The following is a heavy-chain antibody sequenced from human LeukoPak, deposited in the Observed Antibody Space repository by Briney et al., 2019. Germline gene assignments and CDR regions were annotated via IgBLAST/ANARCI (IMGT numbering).Heavy chain of an antibody. CDR2: ITSSGAYI. J-gene: IGHJ4*01. D-gene: IGHD1-26*01. CDR1: GFTFNVFH. Sequence: GGSLRLSCAASGFTFNVFHMNWVRQAPGKGLEWISSITSSGAYITYADSIQGRFTISRDNAKNSLYLQMNSLRVDDTALYYCARVSGGWDLDYWGHGTLVTVSS. CDR3: ARVSGGWDLDY. V-gene: IGHV3-21*01.